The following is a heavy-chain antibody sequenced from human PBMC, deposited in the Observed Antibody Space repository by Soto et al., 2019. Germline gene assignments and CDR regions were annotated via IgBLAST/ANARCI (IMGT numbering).Heavy chain of an antibody. V-gene: IGHV4-34*02. J-gene: IGHJ6*02. CDR3: ARRKDSSRYFYGMDV. D-gene: IGHD6-13*01. Sequence: QVALQQWGAGLLKPSQTLSLTCGVSGGSFDEYFWTWIRLTPGQGLEWIGEVHHSGTSYYNPSLKSRLAVSVDTSMSRVSLTLTSVTAADTGVYYCARRKDSSRYFYGMDVWGQGTTVVVS. CDR2: VHHSGTS. CDR1: GGSFDEYF.